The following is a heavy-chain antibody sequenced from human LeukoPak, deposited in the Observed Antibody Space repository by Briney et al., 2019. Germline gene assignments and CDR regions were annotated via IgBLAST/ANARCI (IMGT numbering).Heavy chain of an antibody. D-gene: IGHD6-13*01. Sequence: SVKVSCKASGYTFTGYYMHWVRQAPGQGLEWMGRIIPILGIANYAQKFQGRVTITADKSTSTAYMELSSLRSEDTAVYYCARIAAAGYFDYWGQGTLVTVSS. CDR3: ARIAAAGYFDY. CDR1: GYTFTGYY. CDR2: IIPILGIA. V-gene: IGHV1-69*02. J-gene: IGHJ4*02.